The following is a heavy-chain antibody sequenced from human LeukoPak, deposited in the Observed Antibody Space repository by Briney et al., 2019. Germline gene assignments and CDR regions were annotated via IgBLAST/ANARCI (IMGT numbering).Heavy chain of an antibody. Sequence: GASVKVSCKASGYTFTGYYMHWVRQAPGQGLEWMGWINPNSGGTNYAQKFQGWVTMTRDTSISTAYMELSRLRSDDTAVYYCARGIGYSGYELLNWFDPWGQGTLVTVSS. D-gene: IGHD5-12*01. J-gene: IGHJ5*02. V-gene: IGHV1-2*04. CDR2: INPNSGGT. CDR1: GYTFTGYY. CDR3: ARGIGYSGYELLNWFDP.